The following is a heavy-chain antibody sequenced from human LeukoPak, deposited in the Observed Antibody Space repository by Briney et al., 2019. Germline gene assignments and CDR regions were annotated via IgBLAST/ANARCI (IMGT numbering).Heavy chain of an antibody. CDR1: GGSISSYY. J-gene: IGHJ3*02. CDR2: IYYSGST. Sequence: SETLSLTCTVSGGSISSYYWSWIRKPPGKGLEGIGDIYYSGSTNYNPSLKSRVTISVDTSKNQFSLKLSSVTAADTAVYYCARLLDDSSGYDAFDIWGQGTMVTVSS. V-gene: IGHV4-59*08. CDR3: ARLLDDSSGYDAFDI. D-gene: IGHD3-22*01.